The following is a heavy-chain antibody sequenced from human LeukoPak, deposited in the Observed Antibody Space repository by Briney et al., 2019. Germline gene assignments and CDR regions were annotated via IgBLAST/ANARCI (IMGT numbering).Heavy chain of an antibody. Sequence: SETLSLTCAVYGGSFSGYYWSWIRQSPGKGLEWIGEINYSGTTNYNPSLKSRINISVDTSKNQLSLKLSSVTAADTAVYYCARHWETSSWYVDYWGQGTLVTVSS. V-gene: IGHV4-34*01. CDR3: ARHWETSSWYVDY. CDR2: INYSGTT. D-gene: IGHD6-13*01. CDR1: GGSFSGYY. J-gene: IGHJ4*02.